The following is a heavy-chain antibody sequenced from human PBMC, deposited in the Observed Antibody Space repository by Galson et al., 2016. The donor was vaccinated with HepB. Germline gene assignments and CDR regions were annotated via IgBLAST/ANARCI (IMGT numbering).Heavy chain of an antibody. V-gene: IGHV3-11*01. CDR2: ISSSGSTI. CDR3: ARDNGDFWSGYTDGLFDY. Sequence: LRLSCAASGFTFSDYHMSWIRQAPGKGLEWVSYISSSGSTIYYADSVKGRFTISRDNAKNSLYLQMNSLRAEDTAVYYCARDNGDFWSGYTDGLFDYWGQGTLVTVSS. CDR1: GFTFSDYH. D-gene: IGHD3-3*01. J-gene: IGHJ4*02.